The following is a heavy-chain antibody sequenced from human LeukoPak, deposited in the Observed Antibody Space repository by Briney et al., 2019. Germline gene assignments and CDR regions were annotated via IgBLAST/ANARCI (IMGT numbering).Heavy chain of an antibody. Sequence: SETLSLTCAVYGGSFSGYYWSWIRQPPGKGLEWIGEINHSGSTNYNPSLKSRVTISVDTSKNQFSLKLSSVTAADTAVYYCARGRPGSYGYYYYYMDVWGKGTTVTVSS. CDR2: INHSGST. J-gene: IGHJ6*03. CDR1: GGSFSGYY. D-gene: IGHD3-10*01. CDR3: ARGRPGSYGYYYYYMDV. V-gene: IGHV4-34*01.